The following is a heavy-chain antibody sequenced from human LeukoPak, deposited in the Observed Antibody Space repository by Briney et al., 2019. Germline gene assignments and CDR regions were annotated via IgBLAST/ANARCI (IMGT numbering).Heavy chain of an antibody. J-gene: IGHJ3*01. CDR3: ARGQHRWDYSHNLMSF. Sequence: PGRSLRLSCAASGSTFSNYAMHWVRQAPGKGLEWVALISYDGSNRYYADSVKGRFTISRDNSKNTLYLQMNSLRPEDTAVCYCARGQHRWDYSHNLMSFWGQGTMVTVSS. D-gene: IGHD4-11*01. CDR1: GSTFSNYA. V-gene: IGHV3-30*04. CDR2: ISYDGSNR.